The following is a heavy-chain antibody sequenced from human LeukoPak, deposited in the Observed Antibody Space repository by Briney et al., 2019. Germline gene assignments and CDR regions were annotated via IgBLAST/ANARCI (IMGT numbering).Heavy chain of an antibody. J-gene: IGHJ4*02. Sequence: ASVKVSCKASGDTFIPYTFSWVRQAPGQGLEWMGWINPNSGGTNYAQKFQGRVTMTRDTSISTAYMELSRLRSDDTAVYYCARVGDYGGNSGFDYWGQGTLVPVSS. V-gene: IGHV1-2*02. CDR1: GDTFIPYT. D-gene: IGHD4-23*01. CDR3: ARVGDYGGNSGFDY. CDR2: INPNSGGT.